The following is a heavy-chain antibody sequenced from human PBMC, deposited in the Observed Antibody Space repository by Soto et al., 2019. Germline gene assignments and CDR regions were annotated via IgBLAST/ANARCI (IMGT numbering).Heavy chain of an antibody. V-gene: IGHV1-69*12. CDR1: GGTFSSYA. Sequence: QVQLVQSGAEVKKPGSSVKVSCKASGGTFSSYAISWVRQAPGQGLEWMGGIIPIFGTANYAQKFQGRVMSTADESTRTAYMELSSLRSEDTAVYYCATNHLAGSGSYSDYWGQGTLVTVSS. J-gene: IGHJ4*02. CDR2: IIPIFGTA. CDR3: ATNHLAGSGSYSDY. D-gene: IGHD3-10*01.